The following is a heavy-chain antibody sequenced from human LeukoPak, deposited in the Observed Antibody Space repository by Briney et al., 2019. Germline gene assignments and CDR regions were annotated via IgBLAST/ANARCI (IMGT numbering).Heavy chain of an antibody. Sequence: PSETLSLTCTVSGASVSSSYWCWIRQPPGKGLEWIGYSYYSGSTNYNPSLRSRVAISVDTSKNQFSLKLTSVTAADTAVYYCARWSGGNYYFDYWGQGILVTVSS. CDR2: SYYSGST. D-gene: IGHD4-23*01. J-gene: IGHJ4*02. CDR3: ARWSGGNYYFDY. V-gene: IGHV4-59*02. CDR1: GASVSSSY.